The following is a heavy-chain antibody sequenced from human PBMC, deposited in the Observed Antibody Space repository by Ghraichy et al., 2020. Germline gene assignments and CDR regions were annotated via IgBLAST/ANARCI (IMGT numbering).Heavy chain of an antibody. CDR1: GFRFSDYN. CDR2: INGRSDSI. Sequence: ETLSLTCAASGFRFSDYNMNWVRQAPGKGLDWVSHINGRSDSIFYADSAKGRFTISRDNAKNLLYLQMNSLRAEDTAVYYCARDLPEGYTNDYWGQGTLVTVSS. CDR3: ARDLPEGYTNDY. J-gene: IGHJ4*02. V-gene: IGHV3-48*04. D-gene: IGHD5-24*01.